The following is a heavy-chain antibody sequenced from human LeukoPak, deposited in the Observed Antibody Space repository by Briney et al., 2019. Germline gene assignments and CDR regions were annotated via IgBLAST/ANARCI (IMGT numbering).Heavy chain of an antibody. CDR3: ATSPHYSGGGCYDY. CDR2: IYHSGST. CDR1: GGSISSSNR. D-gene: IGHD2-15*01. J-gene: IGHJ4*02. Sequence: SGTLSLTCAVSGGSISSSNRWSWVRQPPGKGLEWIGEIYHSGSTNYNPSLKSRVTISVDTSKNQFSLKLSSVTAADTAVYYCATSPHYSGGGCYDYWGQGTLVTVSS. V-gene: IGHV4-4*02.